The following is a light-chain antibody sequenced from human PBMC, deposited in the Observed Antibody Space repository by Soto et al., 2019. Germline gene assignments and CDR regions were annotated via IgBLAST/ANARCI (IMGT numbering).Light chain of an antibody. CDR1: QSVRSY. J-gene: IGKJ1*01. CDR3: QQYNNWPQT. Sequence: EVVMTQSPGTLSVSPGERATLSCGASQSVRSYLACYQQKPGQAPRLLIHGASTRPPGIPARFSGSGSGTEFTLTISSLQSEDFAVYYCQQYNNWPQTFGQGTRWIS. CDR2: GAS. V-gene: IGKV3-15*01.